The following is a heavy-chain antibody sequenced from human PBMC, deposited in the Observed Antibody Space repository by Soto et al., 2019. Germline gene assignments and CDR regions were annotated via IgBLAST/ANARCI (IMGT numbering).Heavy chain of an antibody. D-gene: IGHD6-25*01. V-gene: IGHV1-46*01. CDR1: GFTFTNYF. J-gene: IGHJ6*02. CDR3: ARGDGRGSSGFYYCDGMDV. CDR2: ISPNDGIT. Sequence: QVQLVQSGAEVKKPGAPVTVSCKASGFTFTNYFFHCVRQAPRQGLEWMGIISPNDGITNYVQSLQGRVTMTSDPSTSTVYMALSSLRSEHTAVYYCARGDGRGSSGFYYCDGMDVWGHGTTVTVSS.